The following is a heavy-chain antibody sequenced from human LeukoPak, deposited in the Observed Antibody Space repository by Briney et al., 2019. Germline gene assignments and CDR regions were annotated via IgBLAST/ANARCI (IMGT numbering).Heavy chain of an antibody. CDR2: ISSSGSTI. Sequence: GGSLRLSCAASGFTFKRDWMNWIRQAPGKGLEWVSYISSSGSTIYCADSVKGRFTISRDNAKNSLYLQMNSLRAEDMALYYCAKSYYDFWSGAYFDYWGQGTLVTVSS. V-gene: IGHV3-11*01. D-gene: IGHD3-3*01. J-gene: IGHJ4*02. CDR1: GFTFKRDW. CDR3: AKSYYDFWSGAYFDY.